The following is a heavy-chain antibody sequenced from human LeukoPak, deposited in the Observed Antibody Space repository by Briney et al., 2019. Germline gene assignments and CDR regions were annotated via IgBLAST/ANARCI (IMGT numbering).Heavy chain of an antibody. Sequence: GGSLRLSCAASGFTFSSYGMHWVRQAPGKGLVWVSRIKSDGSSTSYADSVKGRFTISRDNAKNTLYLQMNSLRAEDTAVYYCARVGAKVGGWDYWGQGTLVTVSS. CDR3: ARVGAKVGGWDY. J-gene: IGHJ4*02. CDR2: IKSDGSST. V-gene: IGHV3-74*01. CDR1: GFTFSSYG. D-gene: IGHD1-26*01.